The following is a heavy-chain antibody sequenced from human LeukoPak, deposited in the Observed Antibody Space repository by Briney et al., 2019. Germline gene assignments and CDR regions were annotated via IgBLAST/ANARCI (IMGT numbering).Heavy chain of an antibody. CDR2: ISSSTSYI. CDR1: GFTFSSYS. V-gene: IGHV3-21*01. D-gene: IGHD3-3*01. J-gene: IGHJ6*03. CDR3: ARVYLNYDFWSGYYTGANYMDV. Sequence: GGSLRLSCAASGFTFSSYSMNWVRQAPGKGLEWVSSISSSTSYIYYTDSVKGRFTISRDNAKNSLYLQMNSLRAEDTAVYYCARVYLNYDFWSGYYTGANYMDVWGKGTTVTVSS.